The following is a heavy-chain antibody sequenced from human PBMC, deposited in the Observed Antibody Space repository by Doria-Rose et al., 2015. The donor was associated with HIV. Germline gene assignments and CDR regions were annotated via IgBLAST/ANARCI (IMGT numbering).Heavy chain of an antibody. CDR3: ARIKSSRWYHKYYFDF. J-gene: IGHJ4*02. CDR1: GVSLSSPGMG. CDR2: IFSDDER. V-gene: IGHV2-26*01. Sequence: QVTLKESGPVLVKPTETLTLTCTVSGVSLSSPGMGVSWIRQPQGKALEWLANIFSDDERSYKTSLESRLTISRGTSKSQVVLTMTDMDPVDTATYYCARIKSSRWYHKYYFDFWGQGTLVIVSA. D-gene: IGHD6-13*01.